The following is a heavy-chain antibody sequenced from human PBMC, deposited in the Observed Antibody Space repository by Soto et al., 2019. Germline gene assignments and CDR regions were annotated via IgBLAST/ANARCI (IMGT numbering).Heavy chain of an antibody. V-gene: IGHV1-18*01. J-gene: IGHJ5*02. CDR2: ISAYNGNT. D-gene: IGHD6-13*01. Sequence: ASVKVSCKASGYTFTSYAMHWVRQAPGQRLEWMGWISAYNGNTNYAQKLQGRVTMTTDTSTSTAYMELRSLRSDDTAVYYCAKTRRLITAVGIPFDPWGKGTLVTVSS. CDR1: GYTFTSYA. CDR3: AKTRRLITAVGIPFDP.